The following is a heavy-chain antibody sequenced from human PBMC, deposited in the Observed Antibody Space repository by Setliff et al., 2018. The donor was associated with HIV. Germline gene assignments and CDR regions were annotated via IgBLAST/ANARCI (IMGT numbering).Heavy chain of an antibody. V-gene: IGHV4-39*01. CDR2: IYYSGTT. CDR1: GGSISSSSYC. Sequence: SETLSLTCTVSGGSISSSSYCWGWIRQPPGKGLEWIGSIYYSGTTYYNPSLKSRVTISVDRSKNQFSLKLGSVTTAETAVYYCARHAYSSSWYSKGDYFDAWGQGALVTVSS. CDR3: ARHAYSSSWYSKGDYFDA. J-gene: IGHJ5*02. D-gene: IGHD6-13*01.